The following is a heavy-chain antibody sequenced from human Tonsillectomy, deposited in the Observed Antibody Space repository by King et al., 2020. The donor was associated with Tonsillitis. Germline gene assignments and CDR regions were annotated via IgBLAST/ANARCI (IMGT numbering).Heavy chain of an antibody. D-gene: IGHD4-23*01. Sequence: VQLVESGGGLVQPGGSLRLSCAASGFTFSSYAMSWVRQAPGKGLEWVSAISGSGGSTYYADSVKGRFTISRDNSKNTLYLQMNNLRAEDTAVYYCARIDYGGNSFDYWGQGTLVTVSS. CDR1: GFTFSSYA. J-gene: IGHJ4*02. CDR3: ARIDYGGNSFDY. V-gene: IGHV3-23*04. CDR2: ISGSGGST.